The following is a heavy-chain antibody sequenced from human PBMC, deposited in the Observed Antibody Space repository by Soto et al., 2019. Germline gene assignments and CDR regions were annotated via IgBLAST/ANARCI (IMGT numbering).Heavy chain of an antibody. CDR2: IRSKAYGGTT. J-gene: IGHJ6*02. D-gene: IGHD2-2*01. CDR3: TGGVVPAASYYYYGMDV. V-gene: IGHV3-49*04. Sequence: EVQLVESGGGLVQPGRSLRLSCTASGFTFGDYAMSWVRQAPGKGLEWGGFIRSKAYGGTTEYAASVKGRFTISRDDSKSIAYLQMNSLKTEDTAVYYCTGGVVPAASYYYYGMDVWGQGTTVTVSS. CDR1: GFTFGDYA.